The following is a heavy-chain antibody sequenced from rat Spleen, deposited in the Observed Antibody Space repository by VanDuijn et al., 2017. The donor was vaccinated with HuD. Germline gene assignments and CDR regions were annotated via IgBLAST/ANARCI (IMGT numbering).Heavy chain of an antibody. V-gene: IGHV5-19*01. CDR3: TSHVARISRFAY. CDR1: GFTFSNYG. J-gene: IGHJ3*01. D-gene: IGHD2-7*01. CDR2: ISPSGGTT. Sequence: EVQLVESGGDLVQPGRSLKLSCAASGFTFSNYGMHWIRQAPTKGLEWVASISPSGGTTYYRDSVKGRFTISRDNAKSTLSLQMDSLRSEDTATYYCTSHVARISRFAYWGQGTLVTVSS.